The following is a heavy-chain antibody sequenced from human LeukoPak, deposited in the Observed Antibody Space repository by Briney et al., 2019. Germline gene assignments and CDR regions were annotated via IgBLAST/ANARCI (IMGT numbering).Heavy chain of an antibody. CDR3: ARRRSYSTKKGYYYYYMDV. V-gene: IGHV4-38-2*02. J-gene: IGHJ6*03. D-gene: IGHD2-2*01. Sequence: PSETLSLTCTVSGYSISSGYYWGWIRQPPGKGLEWIGSIYHSGSTYYNPSLKSRVTISVDTSKNQFSLKLSSVTAADTAVYYCARRRSYSTKKGYYYYYMDVWGKGTTVTVSS. CDR2: IYHSGST. CDR1: GYSISSGYY.